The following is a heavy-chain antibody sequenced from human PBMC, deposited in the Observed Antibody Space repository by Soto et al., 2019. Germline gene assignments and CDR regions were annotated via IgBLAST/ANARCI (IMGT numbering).Heavy chain of an antibody. J-gene: IGHJ3*01. CDR2: ISIGSGSI. D-gene: IGHD3-22*01. Sequence: EVQLVESGGGLVQPGGSRRVSCAASGFSFSNYAMNWVRQAPGKGLEWVSYISIGSGSIFYADSVKGGFTISRDDAKNSLSMQMNTLRDEDTAGYYCVRDDRWAFDFWCQGTMVTVSS. CDR3: VRDDRWAFDF. V-gene: IGHV3-48*02. CDR1: GFSFSNYA.